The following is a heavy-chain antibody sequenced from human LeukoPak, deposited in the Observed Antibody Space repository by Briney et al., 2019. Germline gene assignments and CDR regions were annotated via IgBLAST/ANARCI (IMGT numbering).Heavy chain of an antibody. D-gene: IGHD4-17*01. J-gene: IGHJ6*03. CDR2: INHSGST. V-gene: IGHV4-34*01. CDR1: GGSFSGYY. Sequence: PSETLSLTCAVYGGSFSGYYWSWIRQPPGKGLEWIGEINHSGSTNYNPSLKSRVTISVDTSKNQFSLQLNSVTPEDTAVYYCGGVSLDYEFLAYYYYMDVWGKGTRVTVPS. CDR3: GGVSLDYEFLAYYYYMDV.